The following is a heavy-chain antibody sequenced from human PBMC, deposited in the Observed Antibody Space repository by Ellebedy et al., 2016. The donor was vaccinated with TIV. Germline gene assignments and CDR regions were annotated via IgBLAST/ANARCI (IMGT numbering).Heavy chain of an antibody. CDR2: IYPGDSDT. D-gene: IGHD1-1*01. CDR1: GYSFTSYW. CDR3: ATARDWTFDY. Sequence: GGSLRLSCKGSGYSFTSYWIGWVRQMPGKGLEWMGIIYPGDSDTRYSPSFQGQVTISADKSISTAYLQWSSLKASDTALYYCATARDWTFDYWGQGTLVTVSS. J-gene: IGHJ4*02. V-gene: IGHV5-51*01.